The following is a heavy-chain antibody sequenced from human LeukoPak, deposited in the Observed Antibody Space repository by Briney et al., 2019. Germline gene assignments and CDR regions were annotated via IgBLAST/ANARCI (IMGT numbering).Heavy chain of an antibody. Sequence: GGSLRLSCAASGFTFSSYSMNWVRQAPGKGLEWVSSISSSSSYIYYADSVKGRFTISRDNAKNSLYLQMNSLRAEDTAVYYCARGGSGSYYKGFDYWGQGTLVTVSS. D-gene: IGHD3-10*01. J-gene: IGHJ4*02. V-gene: IGHV3-21*01. CDR1: GFTFSSYS. CDR2: ISSSSSYI. CDR3: ARGGSGSYYKGFDY.